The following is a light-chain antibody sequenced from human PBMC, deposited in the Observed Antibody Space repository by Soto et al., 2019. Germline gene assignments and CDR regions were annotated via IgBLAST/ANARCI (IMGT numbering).Light chain of an antibody. CDR2: GAS. CDR1: QRISSN. V-gene: IGKV3-15*01. CDR3: QQYKDWPPYT. J-gene: IGKJ2*01. Sequence: EILMTQSQATLSFSPGERATLSCRASQRISSNVAWYQQKPGQAPRLLIYGASTRATGVPARFSGGGSGTAFPLTISSLQSEDFAVYFCQQYKDWPPYTFGQGTKLEIK.